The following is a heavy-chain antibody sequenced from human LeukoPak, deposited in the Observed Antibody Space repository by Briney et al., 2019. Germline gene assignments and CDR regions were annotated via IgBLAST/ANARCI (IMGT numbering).Heavy chain of an antibody. CDR3: ARERGVYYYDSSGSLDY. CDR2: IYYSGST. D-gene: IGHD3-22*01. J-gene: IGHJ4*02. Sequence: PSQTLSLTCTVSGGSISSGGYNWSWIRQHPGKGLEWIGYIYYSGSTYYNPSLKSRVTISVDTSKNQFSLKLSSVTAADTAVYYCARERGVYYYDSSGSLDYWGQGTLVTVSS. CDR1: GGSISSGGYN. V-gene: IGHV4-31*03.